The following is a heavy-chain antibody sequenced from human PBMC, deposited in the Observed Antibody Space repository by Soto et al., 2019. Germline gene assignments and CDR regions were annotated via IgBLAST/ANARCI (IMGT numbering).Heavy chain of an antibody. J-gene: IGHJ4*02. V-gene: IGHV4-59*01. CDR3: AKYRRTEAEGFTLDY. D-gene: IGHD6-13*01. CDR1: GDSINNYY. Sequence: XETLSLICTVSGDSINNYYWSWIRQPPGKRLEWIGYIYYTGSTTYNPSLESRVTMSVDTSKNQFSLKLSSVNAADTAVYYCAKYRRTEAEGFTLDYWGRGPLVTVSS. CDR2: IYYTGST.